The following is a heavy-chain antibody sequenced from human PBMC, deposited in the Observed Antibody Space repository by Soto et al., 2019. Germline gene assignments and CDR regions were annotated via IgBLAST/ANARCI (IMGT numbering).Heavy chain of an antibody. CDR2: IYYSGST. CDR1: GGSVTSGNDY. Sequence: SETLSLTCTVSGGSVTSGNDYWSWVRQPPGKGLEWIGHIYYSGSTNYNPSLKSRVTISVDASKNQFSLKLSSVTAADTAIYYCARGPVVTPFVDYWGQGTLVTVSS. J-gene: IGHJ4*02. V-gene: IGHV4-61*01. CDR3: ARGPVVTPFVDY. D-gene: IGHD2-21*02.